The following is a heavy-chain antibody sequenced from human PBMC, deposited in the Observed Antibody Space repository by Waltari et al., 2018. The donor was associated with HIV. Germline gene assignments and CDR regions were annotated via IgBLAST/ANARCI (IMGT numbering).Heavy chain of an antibody. CDR1: GFTFSSYW. CDR3: ARDLYSSGWGYFDY. CDR2: IKQDGSEK. D-gene: IGHD6-19*01. Sequence: EVQLVESGGGLVQPGGSLRLSCAASGFTFSSYWMSWVRQAPGKGLEWVANIKQDGSEKYYVDSVKGRFTISRDNAKNPLYLQMNSLRAEDTAVYYCARDLYSSGWGYFDYWGQGTLVTVSS. J-gene: IGHJ4*02. V-gene: IGHV3-7*01.